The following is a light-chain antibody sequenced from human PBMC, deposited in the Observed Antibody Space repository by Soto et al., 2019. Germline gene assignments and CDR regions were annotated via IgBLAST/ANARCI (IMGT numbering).Light chain of an antibody. Sequence: QSALTQPASVSGSPGQSITISCTGTSSDVGNYNLVSWYQQDPGKAPKLMIYEGSKRPSGVSNRFSGSKSGNTASLTISGLQAEDEADYYCCSYAGSSTLYVFGTGTKVTVL. CDR3: CSYAGSSTLYV. CDR1: SSDVGNYNL. V-gene: IGLV2-23*01. CDR2: EGS. J-gene: IGLJ1*01.